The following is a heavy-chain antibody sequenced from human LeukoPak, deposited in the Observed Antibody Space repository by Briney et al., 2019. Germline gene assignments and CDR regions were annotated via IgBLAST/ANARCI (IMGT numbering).Heavy chain of an antibody. Sequence: GGSLRLSCAASGFTFSSYGMPWVRQAPGKGLEWVAVISYDGSNKYYADSVKGRFTISRDNSKNTLYLQMNSLRAEDTAVYYCAKGAFSGSPYYFDYCGQGTLVTVSS. D-gene: IGHD1-26*01. CDR1: GFTFSSYG. V-gene: IGHV3-30*18. CDR3: AKGAFSGSPYYFDY. CDR2: ISYDGSNK. J-gene: IGHJ4*02.